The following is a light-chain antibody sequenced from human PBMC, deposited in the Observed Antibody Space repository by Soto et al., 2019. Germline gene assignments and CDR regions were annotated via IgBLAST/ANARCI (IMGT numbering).Light chain of an antibody. CDR1: NSDIGNYNI. Sequence: QSALAQPASVSWSPGQSITISCTVTNSDIGNYNIVSWYQQHPDKAPKLIIYEVTKRPSGVSNRFSGSKSGNTASLTISGLQAEDEGDYHCCSYAGSDVFVFGTGTKVTVL. V-gene: IGLV2-23*02. CDR3: CSYAGSDVFV. J-gene: IGLJ1*01. CDR2: EVT.